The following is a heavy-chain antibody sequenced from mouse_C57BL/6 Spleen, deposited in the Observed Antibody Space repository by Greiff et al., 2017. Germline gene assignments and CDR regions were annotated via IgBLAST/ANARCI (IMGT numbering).Heavy chain of an antibody. Sequence: QVQLKQPGAELVKPGASVKLSCKASGYTFTSYWMHWVKQRPGQGLEWIGMIHPNSGSTNYNEKFKSKATLTVDKSSSTAYMQLSSLTSEDSAVYYCARTWAWAMDYWGQGTSVTVSS. J-gene: IGHJ4*01. CDR1: GYTFTSYW. D-gene: IGHD4-1*01. CDR2: IHPNSGST. CDR3: ARTWAWAMDY. V-gene: IGHV1-64*01.